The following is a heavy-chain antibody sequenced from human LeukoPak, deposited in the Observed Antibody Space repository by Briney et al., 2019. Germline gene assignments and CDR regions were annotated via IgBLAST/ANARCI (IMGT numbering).Heavy chain of an antibody. Sequence: ASVKVSCKASGYSFTNYDINWVRQATGQGLEWMGWMNPKSGDTGYSQKFQGRVFITRDTSINTAYMELSSLGSDDTAVYYCARLGEIVGSGGIQLTFDYWGQGTLVTVSS. CDR2: MNPKSGDT. CDR1: GYSFTNYD. J-gene: IGHJ4*02. CDR3: ARLGEIVGSGGIQLTFDY. V-gene: IGHV1-8*03. D-gene: IGHD5-18*01.